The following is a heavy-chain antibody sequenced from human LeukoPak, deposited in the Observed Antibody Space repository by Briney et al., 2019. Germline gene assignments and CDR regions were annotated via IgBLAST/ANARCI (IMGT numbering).Heavy chain of an antibody. D-gene: IGHD5-12*01. V-gene: IGHV1-69*13. CDR3: ARDPRYSGYGYTH. Sequence: SVKVSCKASGGTFNSYAISWVRQAPGQGLEWMGGIIPIFGTANYAQKFQGGVTITADESTSTAYMELSSLRSEDTAVYYCARDPRYSGYGYTHWGQGTLVTVSS. J-gene: IGHJ4*02. CDR2: IIPIFGTA. CDR1: GGTFNSYA.